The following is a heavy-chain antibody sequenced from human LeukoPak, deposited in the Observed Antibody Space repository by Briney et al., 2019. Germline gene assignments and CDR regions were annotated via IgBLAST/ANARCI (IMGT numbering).Heavy chain of an antibody. CDR2: ISGSGGST. CDR3: AKGKDTLSPYWYFDV. CDR1: GFTFSSYA. V-gene: IGHV3-23*01. J-gene: IGHJ2*01. D-gene: IGHD2-15*01. Sequence: GGSLRLSCAASGFTFSSYAMSWVRQAPGKGLEWVSAISGSGGSTYYADSVKGRFTISRDNTKNSLFLQMNSLRAEDTAFYYCAKGKDTLSPYWYFDVWGRGTLVTVSS.